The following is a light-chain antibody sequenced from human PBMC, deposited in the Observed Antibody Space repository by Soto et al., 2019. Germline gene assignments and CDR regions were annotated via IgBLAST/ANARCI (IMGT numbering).Light chain of an antibody. Sequence: QSVLTQPPSASGAPGQSVAISCTGTSSDVGGYNYVSWYQQHPGKAAKLMIYEVNKRPSGVPDRFSGSKSGNTASLTVSGLQAEDEADYYCSSYTSIITLYVFGSGTKVTVL. V-gene: IGLV2-8*01. J-gene: IGLJ1*01. CDR1: SSDVGGYNY. CDR2: EVN. CDR3: SSYTSIITLYV.